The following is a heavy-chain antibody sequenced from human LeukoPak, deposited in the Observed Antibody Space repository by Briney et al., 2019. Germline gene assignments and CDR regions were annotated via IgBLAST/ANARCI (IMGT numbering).Heavy chain of an antibody. Sequence: ASVKVSCKASGYTFTGYYMHRVRQAPGQGLEWMGWINPNSGGTNYAQKFQGRVTMTRDTSISTAYMELSRLRSDDTAVYYCARHLPPYYYGSGGEENGMDVWGQGTTVTVSS. CDR2: INPNSGGT. V-gene: IGHV1-2*02. CDR3: ARHLPPYYYGSGGEENGMDV. J-gene: IGHJ6*02. D-gene: IGHD3-10*01. CDR1: GYTFTGYY.